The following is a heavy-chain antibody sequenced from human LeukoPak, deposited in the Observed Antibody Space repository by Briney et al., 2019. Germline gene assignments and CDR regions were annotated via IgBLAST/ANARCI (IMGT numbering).Heavy chain of an antibody. D-gene: IGHD2-15*01. J-gene: IGHJ6*02. CDR2: MSYDGSNK. Sequence: GGSLRLSCVASGFTFRNFGMAWVRQAPGQGLEWVAVMSYDGSNKYHGDSVKGRFTISRDNSKNTLFLQMNRLRAEDTATYHCAKEGGLGTLGYYNVWGQGTTVIVSS. CDR1: GFTFRNFG. CDR3: AKEGGLGTLGYYNV. V-gene: IGHV3-30*18.